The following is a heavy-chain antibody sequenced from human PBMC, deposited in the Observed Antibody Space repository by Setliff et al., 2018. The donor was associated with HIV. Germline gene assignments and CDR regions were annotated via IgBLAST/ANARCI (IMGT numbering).Heavy chain of an antibody. V-gene: IGHV4-4*07. CDR2: VYSSGFT. Sequence: SETLSLTCSVSGGYLDSYSWSWIRQPAGKGLEWIGQVYSSGFTDYNPSLKSRVTLSADPSKAEVSLKMSSVTAADTAVYYCARGRAGTGLDPWGQGTLVTVSS. J-gene: IGHJ5*02. CDR1: GGYLDSYS. D-gene: IGHD6-13*01. CDR3: ARGRAGTGLDP.